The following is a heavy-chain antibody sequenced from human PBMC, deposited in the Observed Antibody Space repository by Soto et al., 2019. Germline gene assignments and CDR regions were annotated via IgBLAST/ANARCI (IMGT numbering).Heavy chain of an antibody. CDR3: ASDVENSSPYYFDY. D-gene: IGHD6-6*01. V-gene: IGHV1-18*01. CDR1: GYIFTRYG. CDR2: ISAYNGNT. J-gene: IGHJ4*02. Sequence: QVQLVQSGAEVKRPGASVKVSCKASGYIFTRYGITWVRQAPGQGLEWMGWISAYNGNTNYAHNRQGRVPMTTDTSTNTAYRELRSLRSDDTAVYYCASDVENSSPYYFDYWGQGTLVTVSS.